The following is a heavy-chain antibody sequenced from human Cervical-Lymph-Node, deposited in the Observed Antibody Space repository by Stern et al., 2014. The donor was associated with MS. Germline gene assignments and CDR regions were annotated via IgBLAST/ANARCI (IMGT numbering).Heavy chain of an antibody. CDR2: ISTRSTNL. J-gene: IGHJ6*02. V-gene: IGHV3-21*06. Sequence: EVQLVESGGGLVKPGGSLRLSCAASGFTFNNHAMNWVRQAPGKGLEWVSSISTRSTNLYYADSVRGRFTIARDNAQSSLYLQMNSLTIEDTAVYYCARINSKILYGMDVWGPGTTVTVSS. CDR3: ARINSKILYGMDV. CDR1: GFTFNNHA.